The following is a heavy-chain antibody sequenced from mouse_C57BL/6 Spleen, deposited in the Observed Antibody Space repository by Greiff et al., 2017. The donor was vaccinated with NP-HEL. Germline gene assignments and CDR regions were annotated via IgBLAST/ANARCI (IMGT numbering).Heavy chain of an antibody. J-gene: IGHJ4*01. Sequence: EVKLMESEGGLVQPGSSMKLSCTASGFTFSDYYMAWVRQVPEKGLEWVANINYDGSSTYYLDSLKSRFIISRDNAKNILYLQMSSLKSEDTATYYCARESGRGDAMDYWGQGTSVTVSS. CDR3: ARESGRGDAMDY. CDR1: GFTFSDYY. CDR2: INYDGSST. V-gene: IGHV5-16*01.